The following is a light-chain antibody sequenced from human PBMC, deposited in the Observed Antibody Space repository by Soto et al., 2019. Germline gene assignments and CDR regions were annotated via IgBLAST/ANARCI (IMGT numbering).Light chain of an antibody. CDR3: QQFYTSPLT. CDR1: QSVLYSSTNRNY. CDR2: WAS. J-gene: IGKJ4*01. Sequence: DIVMTQSPESLAVSLGERASINCSSSQSVLYSSTNRNYLAWYQQKPGQPPKLLIYWASIRESGVPDRFSGSGSGTDFTLTISNLQTEDVAVYYCQQFYTSPLTFGGGTKVEIK. V-gene: IGKV4-1*01.